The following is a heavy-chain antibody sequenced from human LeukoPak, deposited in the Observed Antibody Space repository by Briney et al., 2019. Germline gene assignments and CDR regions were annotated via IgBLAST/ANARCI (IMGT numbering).Heavy chain of an antibody. Sequence: GGSVRLSCAASGFTFSSYWMSWVRQAPGKGLEWVANIKQDGSEKYYVDSVKGRFTISRDNAKNSLYLQMNSLRAEDTAVYYCARERLGYCSSTSCLRWFDPWGQGTLVTVSS. J-gene: IGHJ5*02. CDR1: GFTFSSYW. V-gene: IGHV3-7*01. CDR2: IKQDGSEK. CDR3: ARERLGYCSSTSCLRWFDP. D-gene: IGHD2-2*01.